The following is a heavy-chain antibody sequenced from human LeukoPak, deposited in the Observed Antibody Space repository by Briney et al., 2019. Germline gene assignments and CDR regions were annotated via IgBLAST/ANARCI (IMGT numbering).Heavy chain of an antibody. J-gene: IGHJ6*02. CDR3: TRDQEWDVGAISYYYGLDV. D-gene: IGHD1-26*01. Sequence: PGGSLRLSCAASGFTFSRYWMHWVRQAPGKGLVWVSRINRDGSTTDYADSVKGRFTISRDNAQNTLYLQMNSLRAEDTAVYYCTRDQEWDVGAISYYYGLDVWGHGTTVTVSS. CDR1: GFTFSRYW. V-gene: IGHV3-74*01. CDR2: INRDGSTT.